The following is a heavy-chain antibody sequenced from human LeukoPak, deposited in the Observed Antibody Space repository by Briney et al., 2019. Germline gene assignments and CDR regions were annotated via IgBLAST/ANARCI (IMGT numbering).Heavy chain of an antibody. D-gene: IGHD2-2*02. V-gene: IGHV3-49*03. J-gene: IGHJ6*03. CDR2: IRCNAYGGTT. CDR1: GFTFGDYA. Sequence: GGSLRLSCTASGFTFGDYAMSWIRQAPGKGLEWVGFIRCNAYGGTTEYAASVKGRFTISRDDSKSIAYLQMNSLKTEDTAVYYCTRDGGYCSSTSCYKGDYYYYMDVWGKGTTVTASS. CDR3: TRDGGYCSSTSCYKGDYYYYMDV.